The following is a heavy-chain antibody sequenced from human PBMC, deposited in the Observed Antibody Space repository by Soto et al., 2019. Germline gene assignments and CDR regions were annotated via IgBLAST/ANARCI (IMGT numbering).Heavy chain of an antibody. Sequence: EVQLVESGGGLVQPGRSLRLSCAASGFTFDDYAMHWVRQAPGKGLEWVSGISWNSFSIGYADSVKGRFTISRDNAKNSLYLQMNSLRPEDTALYYCATVSEIGAAAGYFDYWGQGTLVTVSS. CDR2: ISWNSFSI. J-gene: IGHJ4*02. CDR1: GFTFDDYA. CDR3: ATVSEIGAAAGYFDY. V-gene: IGHV3-9*01. D-gene: IGHD6-13*01.